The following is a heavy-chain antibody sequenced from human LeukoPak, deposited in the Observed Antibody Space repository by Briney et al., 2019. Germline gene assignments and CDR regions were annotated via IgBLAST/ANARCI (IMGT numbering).Heavy chain of an antibody. CDR2: IYHSGST. J-gene: IGHJ4*02. D-gene: IGHD2-15*01. V-gene: IGHV4-38-2*02. CDR1: GYSISSGYY. Sequence: PSETLSLTCTVSGYSISSGYYWGWIRQPPGKGLEWIGSIYHSGSTYYNPSLKSRVTISVDTSKNQFSLKLSSVTAADTAVYYCARDYLLGYCSGGSCSERDYWGQGTLVTVS. CDR3: ARDYLLGYCSGGSCSERDY.